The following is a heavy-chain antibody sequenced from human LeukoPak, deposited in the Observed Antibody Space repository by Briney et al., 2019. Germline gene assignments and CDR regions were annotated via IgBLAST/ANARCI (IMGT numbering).Heavy chain of an antibody. J-gene: IGHJ4*02. CDR2: ISAYNGNT. Sequence: ASVKVSCKASGYTFTSYGISWVRQAPGQGLEWMGWISAYNGNTNYAQKLQGRVTMTTDTSTSTAYMELRSLRSDDTAVYYCARVSVGRGFASWYRSQDYWGQGTLVTVSS. D-gene: IGHD6-13*01. CDR1: GYTFTSYG. V-gene: IGHV1-18*01. CDR3: ARVSVGRGFASWYRSQDY.